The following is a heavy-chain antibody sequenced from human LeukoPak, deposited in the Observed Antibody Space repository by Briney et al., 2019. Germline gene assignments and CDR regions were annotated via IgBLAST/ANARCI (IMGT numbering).Heavy chain of an antibody. J-gene: IGHJ1*01. V-gene: IGHV3-53*01. CDR2: IHSGGST. Sequence: GGSLRLSCAASGFTVSSNSMTWVRQAPGKGLEWVSVIHSGGSTFYADSVKGRFTISRDSSKNTLYLQMTSLRAADTAVYYCGVVPGSGHWGQGILVTVSS. CDR1: GFTVSSNS. CDR3: GVVPGSGH. D-gene: IGHD2-21*01.